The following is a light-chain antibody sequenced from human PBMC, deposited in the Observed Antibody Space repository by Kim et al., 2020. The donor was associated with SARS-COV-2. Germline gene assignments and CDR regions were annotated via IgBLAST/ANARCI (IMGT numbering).Light chain of an antibody. Sequence: DIQMTQSPSSLSASVGDRVTITCRASQSNSSYLNWYQQKPGKAPKLLIYAASSLQSGVPSRFSGSGSGTDFTLTISSLQPEDFATYYCQQSYSTTMYSFGQGTKLEI. V-gene: IGKV1-39*01. CDR3: QQSYSTTMYS. CDR1: QSNSSY. J-gene: IGKJ2*03. CDR2: AAS.